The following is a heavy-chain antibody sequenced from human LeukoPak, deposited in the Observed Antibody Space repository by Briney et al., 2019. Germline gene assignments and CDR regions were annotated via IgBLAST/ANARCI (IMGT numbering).Heavy chain of an antibody. CDR2: IIPILGIA. CDR3: ATSGGRWLQSEDY. J-gene: IGHJ4*02. D-gene: IGHD5-24*01. V-gene: IGHV1-69*04. Sequence: AASVKVSCKASGGTFSSYAISWVRQAPGQGLEWMGRIIPILGIANYAQKFQGRVTITADKSTSTAYMELSSLRSEDTAVYYCATSGGRWLQSEDYWGQGSLVIVSS. CDR1: GGTFSSYA.